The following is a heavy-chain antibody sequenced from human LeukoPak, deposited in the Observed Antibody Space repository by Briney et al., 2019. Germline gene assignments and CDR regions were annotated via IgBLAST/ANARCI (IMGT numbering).Heavy chain of an antibody. CDR3: ARGSYYYDSSGYEWFDP. D-gene: IGHD3-22*01. CDR2: IIPIFGTA. V-gene: IGHV1-69*05. J-gene: IGHJ5*02. CDR1: GGTFSSYA. Sequence: SVKVSCKASGGTFSSYAISWVRQAPGRGLEWMGGIIPIFGTANYAQKFQGRVTITTDESTSTAYMELSSLRSEDTAVYYCARGSYYYDSSGYEWFDPWGQGTLVTVSS.